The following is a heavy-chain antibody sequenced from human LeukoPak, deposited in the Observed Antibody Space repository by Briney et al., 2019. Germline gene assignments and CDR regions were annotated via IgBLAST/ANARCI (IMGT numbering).Heavy chain of an antibody. CDR1: GFTFSSYW. CDR2: IKQDGSEK. D-gene: IGHD2-8*01. Sequence: GGSLRLSCAASGFTFSSYWRSWVRQAPGKGLEWVANIKQDGSEKYYVDSVKGRFTISRDNAKNSLYLQMNSLRAEDTAVYYCARDEMGPTPLFDYWGQGTLVTVSS. J-gene: IGHJ4*02. V-gene: IGHV3-7*01. CDR3: ARDEMGPTPLFDY.